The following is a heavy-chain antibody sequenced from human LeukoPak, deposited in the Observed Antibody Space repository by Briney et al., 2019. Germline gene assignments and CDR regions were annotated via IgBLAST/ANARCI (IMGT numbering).Heavy chain of an antibody. V-gene: IGHV3-74*01. CDR3: VKGLDYSSSQMDS. CDR2: ISPDGSRT. Sequence: GGSLRLSCAASGFTFSNHWMHWVRQTPEKGLVWVSNISPDGSRTDYADSVKGRFTISRDNAENTLYLQMNSLTPEDTAVYYCVKGLDYSSSQMDSWGQGTLVTVSS. CDR1: GFTFSNHW. J-gene: IGHJ4*02. D-gene: IGHD6-6*01.